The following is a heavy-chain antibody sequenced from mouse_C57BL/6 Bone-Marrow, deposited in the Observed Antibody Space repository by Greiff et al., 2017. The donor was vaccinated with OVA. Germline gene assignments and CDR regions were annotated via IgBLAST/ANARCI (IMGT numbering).Heavy chain of an antibody. D-gene: IGHD1-1*01. Sequence: QVQLQQSGAELARPGVSVKLSCKASGYTFTSYGISWVKQRTGQGLEWIGEIYPRSGNTYYNEKFKGKATLTADKSSSTAYMELRSLTSEDSAVYFCARSETTVGHDYWGQGTSVTVSS. CDR1: GYTFTSYG. CDR3: ARSETTVGHDY. J-gene: IGHJ4*01. V-gene: IGHV1-81*01. CDR2: IYPRSGNT.